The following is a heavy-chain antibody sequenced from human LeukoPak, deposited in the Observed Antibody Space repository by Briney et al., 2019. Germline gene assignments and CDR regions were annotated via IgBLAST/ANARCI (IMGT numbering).Heavy chain of an antibody. Sequence: SETLSLTCTVSGGSISSSSYYWGWIRQPPGKGLEWIGSIYYSGSTYYNPSLKSRVTISVDTSKNQFSLKLSSGTAADTAVYYCAGGGQWLVYDFWGQGTLVTVSS. D-gene: IGHD6-19*01. CDR2: IYYSGST. CDR3: AGGGQWLVYDF. V-gene: IGHV4-39*07. CDR1: GGSISSSSYY. J-gene: IGHJ4*02.